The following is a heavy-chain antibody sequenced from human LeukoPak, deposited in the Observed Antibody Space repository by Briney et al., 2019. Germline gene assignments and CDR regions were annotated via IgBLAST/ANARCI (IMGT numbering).Heavy chain of an antibody. D-gene: IGHD5-18*01. V-gene: IGHV4-34*01. Sequence: PSETLSLTCAVYGGSFSGYYWSWIRQPPGKGLEWIGEINHSGSTNYNPSLKSRVTISVDTSKNQFSLKLSSVTAADTAVYYCARGNGYSYGPYYFDYWGQGTLVTVSS. J-gene: IGHJ4*02. CDR2: INHSGST. CDR1: GGSFSGYY. CDR3: ARGNGYSYGPYYFDY.